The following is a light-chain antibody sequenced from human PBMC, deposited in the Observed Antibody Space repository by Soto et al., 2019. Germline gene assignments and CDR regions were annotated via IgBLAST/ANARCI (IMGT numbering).Light chain of an antibody. CDR1: QGISNY. Sequence: DIQMTQSPSSLSASVGDRVTITCRASQGISNYLAWYQQKTGKVPKLLIYAASTLQSGVPSRFSGSGSGTDFTLTISSLQPHDVATYYCQKYNSAPAPVGPGTKVDIK. J-gene: IGKJ3*01. CDR3: QKYNSAPAP. V-gene: IGKV1-27*01. CDR2: AAS.